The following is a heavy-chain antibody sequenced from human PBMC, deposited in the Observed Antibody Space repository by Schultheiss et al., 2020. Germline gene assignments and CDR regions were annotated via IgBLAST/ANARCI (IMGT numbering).Heavy chain of an antibody. CDR1: GYTFTSYA. V-gene: IGHV1-2*04. CDR2: INPNSGGT. CDR3: ARDSYCGGDCYSGFGY. J-gene: IGHJ4*02. Sequence: ASVKVSCKASGYTFTSYAMHWVRQAPGQGLEWMGWINPNSGGTNYAQKFQGWVTMTRDTSISTAYMELSRLRSDDTAVYYCARDSYCGGDCYSGFGYWGQGTLVTVSS. D-gene: IGHD2-21*02.